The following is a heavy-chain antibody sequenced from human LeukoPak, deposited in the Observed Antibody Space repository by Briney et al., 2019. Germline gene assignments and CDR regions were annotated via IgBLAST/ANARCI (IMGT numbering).Heavy chain of an antibody. CDR1: EYTLIELS. V-gene: IGHV1-24*01. CDR2: FDPEEGEI. J-gene: IGHJ3*02. Sequence: GASVKVSCKVSEYTLIELSMHWVRQAPGNGVECLGGFDPEEGEITTAQKCQGRATTSDHTSTNTAYMGLGRPRSDGTAVYYCAADRGDYSGSYWTAFDIWGQGTIVTVSS. CDR3: AADRGDYSGSYWTAFDI. D-gene: IGHD1-26*01.